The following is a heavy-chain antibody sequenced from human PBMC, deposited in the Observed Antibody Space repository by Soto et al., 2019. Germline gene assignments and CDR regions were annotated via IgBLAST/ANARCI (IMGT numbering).Heavy chain of an antibody. CDR3: SRFNWYFDL. Sequence: QVQLQESGPGRVKPSETLSLTCTVSGGSISSYYWICIRQPPGKGLEWIGYIYYSGSTNYNPSLKSRVTISVDTSKNQFSLKLSSVTAADTAVYYCSRFNWYFDLWGRGTLVTVSS. V-gene: IGHV4-59*08. CDR2: IYYSGST. J-gene: IGHJ2*01. CDR1: GGSISSYY.